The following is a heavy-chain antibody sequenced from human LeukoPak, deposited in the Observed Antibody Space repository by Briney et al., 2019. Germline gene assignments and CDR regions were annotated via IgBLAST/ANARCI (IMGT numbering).Heavy chain of an antibody. J-gene: IGHJ5*02. D-gene: IGHD3-10*01. CDR3: ARLSCPDP. CDR1: GGTFSSYA. Sequence: PTASMKVSCKASGGTFSSYAISWVRQAPGQGLEWMGRIIPILGIANYAQKFQGRVTITADKSTSTAYMELSSLRSEDTAVYYCARLSCPDPWGQGTLVTVSS. CDR2: IIPILGIA. V-gene: IGHV1-69*04.